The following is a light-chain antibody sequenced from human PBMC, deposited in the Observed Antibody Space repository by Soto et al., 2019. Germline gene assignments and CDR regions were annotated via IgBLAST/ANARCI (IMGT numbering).Light chain of an antibody. CDR2: GAS. V-gene: IGKV3-15*01. Sequence: EIVMTQSPATLSVSPGERATLSCRASQSVSSDLAWFQQKPGQPPRLLIYGASTRATGIPARFSGSGSGTEFTLTISSLQSEDFAVYYCQQYKLWYPFAQGTKLEIK. CDR3: QQYKLWYP. J-gene: IGKJ2*01. CDR1: QSVSSD.